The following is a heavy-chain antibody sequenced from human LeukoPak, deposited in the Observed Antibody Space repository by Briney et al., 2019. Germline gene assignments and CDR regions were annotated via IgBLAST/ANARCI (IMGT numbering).Heavy chain of an antibody. J-gene: IGHJ5*02. V-gene: IGHV4-39*07. CDR3: ASEYYGSATDNWFDP. Sequence: SETLSLTCTVSGGSISSSSYYWGWIRQPPGKGLEWIGSIYYSGSTYYNPSLKSRVTISVDTSKNQFSLKLSSVTAADTAVYYCASEYYGSATDNWFDPWGQGALVTVSS. CDR1: GGSISSSSYY. CDR2: IYYSGST. D-gene: IGHD3-10*01.